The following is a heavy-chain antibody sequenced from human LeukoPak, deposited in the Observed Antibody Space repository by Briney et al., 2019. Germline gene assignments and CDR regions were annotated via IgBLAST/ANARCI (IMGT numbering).Heavy chain of an antibody. Sequence: SQTLSLTCAISGDSVSSNSVAWNLIRQSPSRGLEWLGRTYYKSQWYTDYAVSVKSRITITPDTSKNQFSLQLNSVTPEDTAVYYCARDIKWIQPGYYFDYWGQGTLVTVSS. V-gene: IGHV6-1*01. CDR3: ARDIKWIQPGYYFDY. CDR2: TYYKSQWYT. D-gene: IGHD5-18*01. J-gene: IGHJ4*02. CDR1: GDSVSSNSVA.